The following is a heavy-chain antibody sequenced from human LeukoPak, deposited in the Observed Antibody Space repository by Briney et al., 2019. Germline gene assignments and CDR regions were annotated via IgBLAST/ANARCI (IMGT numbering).Heavy chain of an antibody. J-gene: IGHJ4*02. CDR3: GRETDFGVVTN. D-gene: IGHD3-3*01. CDR1: GDSVSSNGAS. Sequence: PSQTLSLTCAISGDSVSSNGASWNWIRQSPSRGLEWLGRTYYRSQQWHSDYAPSVKGRITLNPDTSKNQFSLQLNSMNPEDTAVYYCGRETDFGVVTNWGQGTLVTVSS. V-gene: IGHV6-1*01. CDR2: TYYRSQQWHS.